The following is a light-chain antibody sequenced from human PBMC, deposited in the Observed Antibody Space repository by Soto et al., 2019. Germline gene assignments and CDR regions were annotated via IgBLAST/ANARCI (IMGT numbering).Light chain of an antibody. V-gene: IGKV3-20*01. CDR3: QQYGGSPQT. Sequence: ESVLTQSPGTLALSPGEGATLSCRASQSVSKYLAWYQQKPGQAPRLLTYGASSRATGIPDSFSGSGSGTDFTLTISRLEPEDFAVYYCQQYGGSPQTFGRGTKV. CDR1: QSVSKY. CDR2: GAS. J-gene: IGKJ1*01.